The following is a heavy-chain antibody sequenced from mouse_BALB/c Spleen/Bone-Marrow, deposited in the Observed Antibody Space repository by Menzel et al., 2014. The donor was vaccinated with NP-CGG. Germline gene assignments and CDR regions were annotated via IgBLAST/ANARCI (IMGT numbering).Heavy chain of an antibody. CDR1: GYTFTSYW. CDR2: IYPGSGST. Sequence: LQQSGSELVRPGASVKLSCKASGYTFTSYWMHWVKQRPGQGLEWIGNIYPGSGSTNYDEKFKSKATLTVDTSSSTAYMQLSSLTSGDSAVYYCTLRWSHYAMDYWGQGTSVTVSS. V-gene: IGHV1S22*01. J-gene: IGHJ4*01. D-gene: IGHD2-3*01. CDR3: TLRWSHYAMDY.